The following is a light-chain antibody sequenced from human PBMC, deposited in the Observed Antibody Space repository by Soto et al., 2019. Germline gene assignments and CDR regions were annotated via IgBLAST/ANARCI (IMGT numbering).Light chain of an antibody. CDR2: AAS. V-gene: IGKV1-17*03. J-gene: IGKJ1*01. CDR3: LQYSSYPVT. Sequence: DIQMTQSPSAMSASVGGTVTITCRASQGIRNSLIWFQQKPGQVPKRLIYAASSLQSGVPSRFSGSGSGTESTLTISSLQPEDCASYYCLQYSSYPVTFGQGTKV. CDR1: QGIRNS.